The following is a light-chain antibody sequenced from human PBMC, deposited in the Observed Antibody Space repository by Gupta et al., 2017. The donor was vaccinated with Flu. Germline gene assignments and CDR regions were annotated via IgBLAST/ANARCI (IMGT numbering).Light chain of an antibody. V-gene: IGKV2-28*01. J-gene: IGKJ1*01. CDR2: LGA. CDR1: QRLLLSSGYNY. Sequence: DIVMTQSPLSLPVTPGEPASISCRSSQRLLLSSGYNYLDWYLQKPGQSPQLLIYLGANRASGVPDRFSGSGSGTDITLKISRVEAEDVGVYYCMQARQTPWTFGQGTKVEIK. CDR3: MQARQTPWT.